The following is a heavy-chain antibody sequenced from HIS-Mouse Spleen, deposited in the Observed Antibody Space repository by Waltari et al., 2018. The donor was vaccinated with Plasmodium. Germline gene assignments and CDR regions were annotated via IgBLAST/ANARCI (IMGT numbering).Heavy chain of an antibody. Sequence: QVQLVQSGAEVKKPGASVKVSCKASGYTFTGYYMHWVRQAPGQGLEWMGWNNPNRGGTNSAQKVQGSVTMTRDTSISTAYMELSRLGSDDTAVYYCARGPHSGDFLDYWGQGTLVTVSS. D-gene: IGHD7-27*01. CDR3: ARGPHSGDFLDY. V-gene: IGHV1-2*02. CDR2: NNPNRGGT. J-gene: IGHJ4*02. CDR1: GYTFTGYY.